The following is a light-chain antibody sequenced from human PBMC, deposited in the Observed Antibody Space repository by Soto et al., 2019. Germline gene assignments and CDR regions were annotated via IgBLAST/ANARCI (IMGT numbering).Light chain of an antibody. V-gene: IGLV2-14*01. CDR3: SSYTTSSTLVV. CDR1: SSDVGGYNY. CDR2: EVS. Sequence: QSVLTQPAPVSGSPGQSITISCTGTSSDVGGYNYVSWYQQHPGKAPKLMIYEVSHRPSGVSDRFSGSKSGNTASLTISGLQAEDEADYYCSSYTTSSTLVVFGGGTKVTVL. J-gene: IGLJ3*02.